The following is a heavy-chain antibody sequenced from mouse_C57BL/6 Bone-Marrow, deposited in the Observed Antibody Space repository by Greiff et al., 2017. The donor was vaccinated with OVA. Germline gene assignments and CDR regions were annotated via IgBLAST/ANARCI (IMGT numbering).Heavy chain of an antibody. CDR3: TLYYEYDGWYFDV. CDR2: IDPENGDT. V-gene: IGHV14-4*01. D-gene: IGHD2-4*01. CDR1: GFNIKDDY. J-gene: IGHJ1*03. Sequence: EVQLQQSGAELVRPGASVKLSCTASGFNIKDDYMHWVKQRPEQGLEWIGWIDPENGDTEYASKFQGKATITADTSSNTAYLQLSSLTSEDTAVYYCTLYYEYDGWYFDVWGTGTTVTVSS.